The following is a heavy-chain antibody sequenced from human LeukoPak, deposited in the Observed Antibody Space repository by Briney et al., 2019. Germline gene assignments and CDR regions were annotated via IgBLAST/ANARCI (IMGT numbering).Heavy chain of an antibody. Sequence: SETLSLTCTVSGGSISSYYWSWIRQPPGKGLEWIGYIYYSGSTNYNPSLKSRVTISVDTSKNQFSLKLSSVTAADTAVYYCARVPGYSSSWLLFDYWGQGTLVTVSS. D-gene: IGHD6-13*01. CDR1: GGSISSYY. V-gene: IGHV4-59*01. J-gene: IGHJ4*02. CDR2: IYYSGST. CDR3: ARVPGYSSSWLLFDY.